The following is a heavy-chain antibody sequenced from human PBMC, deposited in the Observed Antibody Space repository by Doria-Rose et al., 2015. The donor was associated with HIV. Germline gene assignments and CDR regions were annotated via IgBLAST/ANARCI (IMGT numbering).Heavy chain of an antibody. Sequence: ESGPVLVKPTETPTLTCTVSGVSLSSPGMGVSWIRQPPGKALEWLANIFSDDGRSYKTSLKSRLTISSGTSKSQVVLTMTDMDPVDTATYYCARIKSSRWYHKYYFDFWGRGTLVIVSA. CDR3: ARIKSSRWYHKYYFDF. V-gene: IGHV2-26*01. D-gene: IGHD6-13*01. CDR1: GVSLSSPGMG. CDR2: IFSDDGR. J-gene: IGHJ4*02.